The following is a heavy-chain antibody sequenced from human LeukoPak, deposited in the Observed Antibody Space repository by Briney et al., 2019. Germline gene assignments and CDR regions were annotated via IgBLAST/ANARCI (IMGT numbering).Heavy chain of an antibody. CDR1: GYTFTSYY. J-gene: IGHJ3*02. V-gene: IGHV1-46*01. D-gene: IGHD3-22*01. CDR3: ARTTNYYDSSGYWDAFDI. Sequence: ASVKVSCKASGYTFTSYYMHWVRQAPGQGLEWMGIINPSGGSTSYAQKFQGRVTMTSDMSTSTVYMELSSLRSEDTAVYYCARTTNYYDSSGYWDAFDIWGQGTMVTVSS. CDR2: INPSGGST.